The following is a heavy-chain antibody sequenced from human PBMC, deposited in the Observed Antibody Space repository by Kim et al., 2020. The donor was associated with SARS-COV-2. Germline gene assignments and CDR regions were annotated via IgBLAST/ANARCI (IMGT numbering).Heavy chain of an antibody. V-gene: IGHV4-39*01. CDR1: DGSITTNGFY. Sequence: SETLSLTCTVSDGSITTNGFYWGWIRQPPEKGLDWIGSIYHSGSSYYNPSLRSRVTISVDTSKNELSLKLNSVTAADTAVYYCARLRGYSYGRIDIWGQGTMVTVSS. CDR2: IYHSGSS. D-gene: IGHD5-12*01. CDR3: ARLRGYSYGRIDI. J-gene: IGHJ3*02.